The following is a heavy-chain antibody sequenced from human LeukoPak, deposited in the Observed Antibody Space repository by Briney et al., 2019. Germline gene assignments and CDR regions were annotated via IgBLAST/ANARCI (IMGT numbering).Heavy chain of an antibody. CDR2: IYYSGST. CDR3: ARVGSGLNLYYFDY. CDR1: GGSISSGGYY. V-gene: IGHV4-31*03. J-gene: IGHJ4*02. D-gene: IGHD3-3*01. Sequence: TSETLSLTCTVSGGSISSGGYYWSWIRQHPGKGLEWIGYIYYSGSTYYNPSLKSRVAISEDTSGKQFSLRLGSVTAADTAVYFCARVGSGLNLYYFDYWGQGILVTVSS.